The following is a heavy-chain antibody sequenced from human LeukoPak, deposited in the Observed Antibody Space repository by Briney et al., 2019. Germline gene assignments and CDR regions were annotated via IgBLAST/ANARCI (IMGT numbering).Heavy chain of an antibody. CDR1: GFTFSDCW. D-gene: IGHD5-24*01. J-gene: IGHJ4*02. V-gene: IGHV3-74*01. CDR3: ASKRWQQSSFDY. Sequence: GGSLRLSCEASGFTFSDCWMHWVRQAPGKGLVWVSRINSDGSSTSYADSVKGRFTISRDNAKNTLYLQMNSLRAEDTAVYYCASKRWQQSSFDYWGQGTLVTVSS. CDR2: INSDGSST.